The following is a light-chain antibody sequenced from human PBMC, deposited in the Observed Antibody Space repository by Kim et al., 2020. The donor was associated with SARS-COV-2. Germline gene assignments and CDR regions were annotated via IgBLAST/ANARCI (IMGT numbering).Light chain of an antibody. CDR2: QDD. V-gene: IGLV3-1*01. CDR1: KLVDKY. Sequence: VSVPPGQTASITCSGNKLVDKYAYLYQQKPGQSPVVVIYQDDKRPSWIPERFSGSNSGNTASLTISGTQSAYEADYYCQAWDSAVVFGGGTQLTVL. CDR3: QAWDSAVV. J-gene: IGLJ2*01.